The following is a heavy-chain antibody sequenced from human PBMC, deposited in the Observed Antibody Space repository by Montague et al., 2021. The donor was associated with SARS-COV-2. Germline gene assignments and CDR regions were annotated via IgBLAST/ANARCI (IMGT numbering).Heavy chain of an antibody. CDR1: GFTFSSYS. Sequence: SLRLSCAASGFTFSSYSMNWVRQAPGKGLEWVSSISSSSSYTYYADSVKGRFTISRDNAKNSLYLQMNSLRAEDTAVYYCASELGYSYGYAFDYWGQGTLVTVSS. D-gene: IGHD5-18*01. CDR3: ASELGYSYGYAFDY. CDR2: ISSSSSYT. V-gene: IGHV3-21*01. J-gene: IGHJ4*02.